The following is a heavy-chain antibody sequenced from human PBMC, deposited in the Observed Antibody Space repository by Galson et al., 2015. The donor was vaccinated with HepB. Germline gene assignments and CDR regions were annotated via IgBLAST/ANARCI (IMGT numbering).Heavy chain of an antibody. Sequence: SVKVSCKASGYTFTDYYMHLVRQAPGQGLEWMGWINPYSGGTNYAQKFQGRVTMTRDTSISTAYMELSRLRSDDTAVYYCARNYCSGGSCYWYFDLWGRGTLVTVSS. CDR3: ARNYCSGGSCYWYFDL. CDR2: INPYSGGT. J-gene: IGHJ2*01. CDR1: GYTFTDYY. V-gene: IGHV1-2*02. D-gene: IGHD2-15*01.